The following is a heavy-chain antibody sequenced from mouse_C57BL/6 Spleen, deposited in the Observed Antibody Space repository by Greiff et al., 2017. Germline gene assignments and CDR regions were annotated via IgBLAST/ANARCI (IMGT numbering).Heavy chain of an antibody. CDR2: INPSSGYT. J-gene: IGHJ3*01. CDR3: ARSDYYGSSYGAY. Sequence: VQLVESGAELARPGASVKMSCKASGYTFTSYTMHWVKQRPGQGLEWIGYINPSSGYTKYNQKFKDKATLTADKSSSTAYMQLSSLTSEDSAVYYCARSDYYGSSYGAYWGQGTLVTVSA. CDR1: GYTFTSYT. D-gene: IGHD1-1*01. V-gene: IGHV1-4*01.